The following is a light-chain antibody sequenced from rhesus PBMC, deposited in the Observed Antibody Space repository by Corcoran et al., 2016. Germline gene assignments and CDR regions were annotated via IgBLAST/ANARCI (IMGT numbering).Light chain of an antibody. Sequence: DIQMTQSPSSLSASVGDTVTITCRSSQSISSWLDWYQQKPGKAPKFLIYKAASLQSGVPSRFGGSGSGTDFTLTLSSLQPEDFATYYCLQYNSSPRTFGQGTKVEIK. J-gene: IGKJ1*01. CDR2: KAA. CDR3: LQYNSSPRT. V-gene: IGKV1-22*01. CDR1: QSISSW.